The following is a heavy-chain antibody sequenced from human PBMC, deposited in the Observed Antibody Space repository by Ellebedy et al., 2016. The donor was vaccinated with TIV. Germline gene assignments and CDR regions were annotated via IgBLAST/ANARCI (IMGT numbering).Heavy chain of an antibody. CDR1: GYSFTNYW. D-gene: IGHD3-9*01. J-gene: IGHJ5*01. Sequence: PGGSLRLSCKGSGYSFTNYWIGWVRQMPGKGLEWMGTIYPGDSDTKYSPSFQGQVTISTDKSISSAYLQWSSLKASDTAIYYCVRRADDYDILTASRGWFDSWGQGILVTVSS. CDR3: VRRADDYDILTASRGWFDS. V-gene: IGHV5-51*01. CDR2: IYPGDSDT.